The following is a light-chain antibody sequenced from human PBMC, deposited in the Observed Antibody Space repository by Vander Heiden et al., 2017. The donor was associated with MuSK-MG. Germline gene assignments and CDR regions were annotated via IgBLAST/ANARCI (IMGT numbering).Light chain of an antibody. J-gene: IGKJ1*01. CDR1: QSLVYSDGTTY. CDR3: MQGIHWPPWT. Sequence: DVVMTRSPLTLPVALGQTASISGGASQSLVYSDGTTYFDWFQQRPGQSPRRLIYKVSNRDSGVPDRFSGSGSDTDFTLKISRVEAEDVGVYYCMQGIHWPPWTFGQGTKVEIK. V-gene: IGKV2-30*01. CDR2: KVS.